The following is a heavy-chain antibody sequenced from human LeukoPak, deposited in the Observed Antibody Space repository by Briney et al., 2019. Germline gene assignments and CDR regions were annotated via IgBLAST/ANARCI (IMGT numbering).Heavy chain of an antibody. V-gene: IGHV4-39*01. D-gene: IGHD6-13*01. CDR2: IYYSGST. Sequence: SETLSLTCSVSGDSISSTNYYWGWIRQPPGKGLEWIGSIYYSGSTYYNPSLKSRVTISVDTSKNQFSLKLSSVTAADTAVYYCASIAAAPYPLFDYWGQGTLVTVSS. J-gene: IGHJ4*02. CDR3: ASIAAAPYPLFDY. CDR1: GDSISSTNYY.